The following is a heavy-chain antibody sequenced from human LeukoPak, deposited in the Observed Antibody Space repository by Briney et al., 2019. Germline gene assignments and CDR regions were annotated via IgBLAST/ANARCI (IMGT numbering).Heavy chain of an antibody. Sequence: GGSLRLSCAASGFIFSSYGMHWVRQAPGKGLEWVSSISSSSSYIYYADSVKGRFTISRDNAKNSLYLQMNSLRAEDTAVYYCARGYYDSSGYPDAFDIWGQGTMVTVSS. D-gene: IGHD3-22*01. V-gene: IGHV3-21*01. CDR2: ISSSSSYI. J-gene: IGHJ3*02. CDR1: GFIFSSYG. CDR3: ARGYYDSSGYPDAFDI.